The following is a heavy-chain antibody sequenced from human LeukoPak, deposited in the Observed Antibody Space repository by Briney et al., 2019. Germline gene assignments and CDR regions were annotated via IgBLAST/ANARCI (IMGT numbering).Heavy chain of an antibody. CDR1: GGSISGYY. Sequence: SETLSLTCSVSGGSISGYYWSWIRQPPGKGLEWIGYIYYSETTIYNPSLKSRLTISLDTSKNQFSLNLSSVTAADTAVYYCVRDETHFYGSGSSNWFDPWGQGILVTVSS. CDR3: VRDETHFYGSGSSNWFDP. D-gene: IGHD3-10*01. J-gene: IGHJ5*02. V-gene: IGHV4-59*12. CDR2: IYYSETT.